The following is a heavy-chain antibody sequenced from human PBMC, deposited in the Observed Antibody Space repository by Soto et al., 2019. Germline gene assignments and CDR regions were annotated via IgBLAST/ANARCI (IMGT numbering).Heavy chain of an antibody. J-gene: IGHJ1*01. D-gene: IGHD2-15*01. V-gene: IGHV3-30*18. CDR3: AKDMGSGGPDWFQH. Sequence: PGGSLRLSCAASGFTFSSYGIHWVRQAPGKGLEWVAVISYDGSNKYYADSVKGRFTISRDNSKNTLYLQMNSLRAEDTAVYYCAKDMGSGGPDWFQHWGQGTLVPVSS. CDR1: GFTFSSYG. CDR2: ISYDGSNK.